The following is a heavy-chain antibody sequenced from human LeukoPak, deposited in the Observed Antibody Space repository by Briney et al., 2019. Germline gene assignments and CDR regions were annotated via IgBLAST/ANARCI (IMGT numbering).Heavy chain of an antibody. V-gene: IGHV4-38-2*01. CDR1: GYSISSGYY. Sequence: SETLSLTCAVSGYSISSGYYWGWIRQPPGKGLEWIGSIYHSGSTYYNPSLKSRVTISVDTSKNQFSLKLSSVTAADTAVYYCARVQLVYPYYYYYYMDVWGTGTTVTVSS. CDR2: IYHSGST. CDR3: ARVQLVYPYYYYYYMDV. D-gene: IGHD6-6*01. J-gene: IGHJ6*03.